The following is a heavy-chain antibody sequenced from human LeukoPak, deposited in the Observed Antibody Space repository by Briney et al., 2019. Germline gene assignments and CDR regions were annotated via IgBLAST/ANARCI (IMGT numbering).Heavy chain of an antibody. D-gene: IGHD5-24*01. CDR1: GYTFTDYY. CDR3: ARGRNIEMTTISGGSDY. Sequence: ASVTVSFKSSGYTFTDYYMHWVRQAPGQGREWMGCLNPNSGDTNYAQKFQGRVSTTRDTSISTAYMNLSDLSSDATAVYYCARGRNIEMTTISGGSDYWGQGTLVTVSS. J-gene: IGHJ4*02. CDR2: LNPNSGDT. V-gene: IGHV1-2*02.